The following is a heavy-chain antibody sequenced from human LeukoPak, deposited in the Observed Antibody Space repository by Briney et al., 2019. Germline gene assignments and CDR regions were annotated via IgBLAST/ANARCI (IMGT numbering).Heavy chain of an antibody. D-gene: IGHD6-13*01. Sequence: SETLSLTCTVSGGSISSYYWSWIRQPPGKGLEWIGYIHYSGSTNYNPSLKSRVTISVDTSKNQFSLKLSSVTAADTAVYYCARQFAGDDAFDIWGQGTMVTVSS. CDR2: IHYSGST. V-gene: IGHV4-59*08. J-gene: IGHJ3*02. CDR3: ARQFAGDDAFDI. CDR1: GGSISSYY.